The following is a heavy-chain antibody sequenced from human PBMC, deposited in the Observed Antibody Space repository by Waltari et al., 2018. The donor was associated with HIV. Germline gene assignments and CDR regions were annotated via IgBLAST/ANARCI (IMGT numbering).Heavy chain of an antibody. J-gene: IGHJ4*02. CDR3: ARGVIVVVPAARGGFDY. CDR1: GGSFSGYY. D-gene: IGHD2-2*01. V-gene: IGHV4-34*01. CDR2: INHSGST. Sequence: QVQLQQWGAGLLKPSGTLSLTCAVYGGSFSGYYWSWIRQPPRKGLEWIGEINHSGSTNYNPSLKSRVTISVDTSKNQFSLKLSSVTAADTAVYYCARGVIVVVPAARGGFDYWGQGTLVTVSS.